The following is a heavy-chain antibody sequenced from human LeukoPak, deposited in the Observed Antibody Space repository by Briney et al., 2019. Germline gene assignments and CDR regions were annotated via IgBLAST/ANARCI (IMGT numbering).Heavy chain of an antibody. CDR2: ISSSSSYI. J-gene: IGHJ4*02. D-gene: IGHD6-13*01. CDR1: GFTFSSYS. V-gene: IGHV3-21*01. CDR3: ARDREAAAGTDKFDY. Sequence: GRSLRLSCAASGFTFSSYSMNWVRQAPGKGLEWVSSISSSSSYIYYADSVKGRFTISRDNAKNSLYLQMNSLRAEDTAVYYCARDREAAAGTDKFDYWGQGTLVTVSS.